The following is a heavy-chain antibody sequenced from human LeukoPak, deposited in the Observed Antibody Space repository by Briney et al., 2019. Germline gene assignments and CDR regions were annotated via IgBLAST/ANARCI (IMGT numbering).Heavy chain of an antibody. D-gene: IGHD6-13*01. CDR3: ARDRGSSWRNYYYYYGMDV. CDR2: IYYSGST. J-gene: IGHJ6*02. CDR1: GGSISSYY. V-gene: IGHV4-59*01. Sequence: SETLSLTCTVYGGSISSYYWSWLRPPPGKGLEWIGYIYYSGSTNYNPSLKSRVTISVDTSKNQFSLKLSSVTAADTAVYYCARDRGSSWRNYYYYYGMDVWGQGTTVTVSS.